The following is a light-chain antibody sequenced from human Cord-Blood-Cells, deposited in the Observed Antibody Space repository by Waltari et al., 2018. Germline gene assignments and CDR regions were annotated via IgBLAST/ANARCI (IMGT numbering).Light chain of an antibody. J-gene: IGKJ1*01. CDR2: AAS. CDR3: QKYNSAPPWT. CDR1: HGISNY. Sequence: DIQMTQSPSSLSESVGDRVTITCRASHGISNYLAWYQQKPGKVPKLLIYAASTLQSGVPSRFSGSGSGTDFTLTISSLQPEDVATYYCQKYNSAPPWTFGQGTKVEIK. V-gene: IGKV1-27*01.